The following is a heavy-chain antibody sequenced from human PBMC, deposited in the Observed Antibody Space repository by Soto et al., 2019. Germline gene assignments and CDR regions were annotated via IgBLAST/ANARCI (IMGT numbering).Heavy chain of an antibody. D-gene: IGHD2-21*02. CDR2: IYYSAST. CDR3: AGNCGGDCYATFDY. Sequence: PSETLSLTCTVSGGSISSGGYYWSWIRQHPGKGLEWIGYIYYSASTYYNPSLKSRVTISVDTSKNQFSLKLSSATAADTAVYYCAGNCGGDCYATFDYWGQGTLVTVSS. V-gene: IGHV4-31*03. CDR1: GGSISSGGYY. J-gene: IGHJ4*02.